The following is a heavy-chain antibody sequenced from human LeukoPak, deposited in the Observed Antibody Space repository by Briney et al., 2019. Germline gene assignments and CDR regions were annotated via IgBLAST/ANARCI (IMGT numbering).Heavy chain of an antibody. CDR1: GFTFSSYW. CDR2: INHNGNVN. J-gene: IGHJ4*02. Sequence: GGSLRLSCAASGFTFSSYWMNWARQAPGKGLEWVASINHNGNVNYYVDSVKGRFTISRDNAKNSLYLQMNSLRAEDTAVYYCARSGGDYYDSSGPDYWGQGTLVTVSS. V-gene: IGHV3-7*01. CDR3: ARSGGDYYDSSGPDY. D-gene: IGHD3-22*01.